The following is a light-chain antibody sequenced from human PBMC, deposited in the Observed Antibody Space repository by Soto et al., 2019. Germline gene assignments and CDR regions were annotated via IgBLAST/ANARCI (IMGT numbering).Light chain of an antibody. Sequence: DIQMTQSPSSLSASVGDRVTITCRASQSISNYLNWFQQKPGKAPKLLIYSASSLYGGVPSRFSGSGSGTDFTLTISSLQPEDFATYYCQQAYSFPRTFGQGTKVEIK. CDR2: SAS. V-gene: IGKV1-39*01. CDR1: QSISNY. J-gene: IGKJ1*01. CDR3: QQAYSFPRT.